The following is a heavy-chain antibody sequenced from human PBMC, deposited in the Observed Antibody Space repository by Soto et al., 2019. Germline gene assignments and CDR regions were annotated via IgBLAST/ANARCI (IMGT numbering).Heavy chain of an antibody. Sequence: QVQLQESGPGLVKPSQTLSLTCTVSGGSINTVNYFWSWIRQSQDKGLEWIGPIYNGGTTYNNPSLMSRVTISVDTSNNQFSLKLSSVSAADTAVYYCARGPSGDKFDYWGQGTLVTVSS. V-gene: IGHV4-30-4*01. CDR3: ARGPSGDKFDY. D-gene: IGHD7-27*01. J-gene: IGHJ4*02. CDR1: GGSINTVNYF. CDR2: IYNGGTT.